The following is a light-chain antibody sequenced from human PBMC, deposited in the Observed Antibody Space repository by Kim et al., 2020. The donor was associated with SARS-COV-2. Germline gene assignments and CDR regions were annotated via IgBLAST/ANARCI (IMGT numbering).Light chain of an antibody. CDR3: QAWDSSTVV. J-gene: IGLJ2*01. CDR2: RDT. Sequence: SYELTQPPSVSVSPGQTASITCSGDKLGNKFTSWYQLKPGRSPVVVIYRDTKRPSGIPERFSGSISGNTATLTISGTHTTDEADYYCQAWDSSTVVFGGGTKLTVL. V-gene: IGLV3-1*01. CDR1: KLGNKF.